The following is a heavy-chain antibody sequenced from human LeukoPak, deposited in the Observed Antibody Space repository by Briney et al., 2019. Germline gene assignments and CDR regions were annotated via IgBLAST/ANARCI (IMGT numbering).Heavy chain of an antibody. V-gene: IGHV2-5*01. D-gene: IGHD2-2*01. Sequence: SGPTLVKPTQTLTLTCTFSGFSLSTSAVGVGWIRQPPGKALEWLALIFWNDDKRYSPSLQSRLTITKDTSKNQVILTMTNMDPVDTATYYCAHWARYCSSASCPSWFDPWGQGTLVTVSS. J-gene: IGHJ5*01. CDR3: AHWARYCSSASCPSWFDP. CDR1: GFSLSTSAVG. CDR2: IFWNDDK.